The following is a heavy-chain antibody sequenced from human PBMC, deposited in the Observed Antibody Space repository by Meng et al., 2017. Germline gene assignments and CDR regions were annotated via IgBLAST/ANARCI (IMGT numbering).Heavy chain of an antibody. Sequence: GRLVQSGPEVKKPGASVKLYCKPSGYTFAAYWIHWLRQAPGQGLEWMGRIDPNNDHTQYAQNFQGRVTMTSDTSISTVYMELNGLRSDDTAVYYCARDEDISAAGKLFGDYWGQGTLVTVSS. J-gene: IGHJ4*02. CDR3: ARDEDISAAGKLFGDY. D-gene: IGHD6-13*01. CDR2: IDPNNDHT. V-gene: IGHV1-2*06. CDR1: GYTFAAYW.